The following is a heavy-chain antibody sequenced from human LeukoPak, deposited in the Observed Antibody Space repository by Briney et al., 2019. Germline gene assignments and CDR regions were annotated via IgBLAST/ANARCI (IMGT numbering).Heavy chain of an antibody. CDR3: AKDGLANVDIVATMDY. Sequence: GGSLRLSCAASGFTFSSYGMSWVRQAPGKGLEWVSAISGSGGSTYYADSVKGRFTISRDNSKNTLYLQMNSLRAEDTAVYYCAKDGLANVDIVATMDYWGQGTLVTVSS. J-gene: IGHJ4*02. D-gene: IGHD5-12*01. CDR1: GFTFSSYG. V-gene: IGHV3-23*01. CDR2: ISGSGGST.